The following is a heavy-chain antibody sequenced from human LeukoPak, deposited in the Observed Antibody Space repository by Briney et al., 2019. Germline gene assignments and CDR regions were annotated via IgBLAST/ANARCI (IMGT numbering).Heavy chain of an antibody. V-gene: IGHV3-33*01. J-gene: IGHJ4*02. Sequence: SGGSLRLSCAASGFTFSNYGMHWVRQAPGKGLEWVAVIWYDGSNKYYADSVKGRFTISRDNSKNTLYLQMNSLRAEDTAVYYCARTMRPILTGYYSPDYWGQGTLVTVSS. CDR1: GFTFSNYG. CDR2: IWYDGSNK. CDR3: ARTMRPILTGYYSPDY. D-gene: IGHD3-9*01.